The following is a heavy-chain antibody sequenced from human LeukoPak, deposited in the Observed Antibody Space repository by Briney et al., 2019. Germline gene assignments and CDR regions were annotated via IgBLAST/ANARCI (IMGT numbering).Heavy chain of an antibody. CDR1: GFTFSSYW. V-gene: IGHV3-7*01. D-gene: IGHD3-9*01. Sequence: GGSLRLSCAASGFTFSSYWMSWVRQATGKGLEWVANIKQDGSEKYYVDSVKGRFTISRDNAKNSLYLQMNSLRAEDTAVYYCARSLIRYFDWVSLDYWGQGTLVTVSS. CDR3: ARSLIRYFDWVSLDY. J-gene: IGHJ4*02. CDR2: IKQDGSEK.